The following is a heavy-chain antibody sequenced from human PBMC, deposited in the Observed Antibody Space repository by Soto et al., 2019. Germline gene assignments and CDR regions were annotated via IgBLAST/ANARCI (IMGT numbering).Heavy chain of an antibody. CDR2: INAGNGNT. V-gene: IGHV1-3*01. CDR3: VVLPLRYFDLP. Sequence: ASVKVSCKASGYTFTSYAMHWVRQAPGQRLEWMGWINAGNGNTIYSQKFQGRVTITRDTSASTAYMELGSLRSEDTAVYYCVVLPLRYFDLPWGQGTLVTVSS. J-gene: IGHJ5*02. D-gene: IGHD3-9*01. CDR1: GYTFTSYA.